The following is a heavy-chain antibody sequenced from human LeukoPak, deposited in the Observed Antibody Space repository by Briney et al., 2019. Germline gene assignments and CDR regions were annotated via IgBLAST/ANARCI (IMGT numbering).Heavy chain of an antibody. Sequence: PGGSLRLSSAASGFTFSNAWMSWVRQAPGKGLEWVGRIKSKTDGGTTDYAAPVKGRFTISRDDSKNTLYLQMNSLKTEDTAVYYCTTFKIVTGHKRLLLSFSDFDYWGQGTLVTVSS. D-gene: IGHD3-10*02. CDR2: IKSKTDGGTT. J-gene: IGHJ4*02. CDR3: TTFKIVTGHKRLLLSFSDFDY. V-gene: IGHV3-15*01. CDR1: GFTFSNAW.